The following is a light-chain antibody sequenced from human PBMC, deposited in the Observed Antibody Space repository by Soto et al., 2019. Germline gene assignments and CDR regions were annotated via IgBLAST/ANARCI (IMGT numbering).Light chain of an antibody. V-gene: IGLV2-14*03. CDR1: SSDVGGYDY. CDR2: DVT. J-gene: IGLJ2*01. CDR3: SSFTSCNTLAI. Sequence: QSALTQPASVSGSPGQSIAISCTGSSSDVGGYDYVSWYQQHPGQAPKLIIYDVTNRPSGVSHRFSGSKSGNAASLSISGLQAEDEAYYFCSSFTSCNTLAIFGCGTKLTVL.